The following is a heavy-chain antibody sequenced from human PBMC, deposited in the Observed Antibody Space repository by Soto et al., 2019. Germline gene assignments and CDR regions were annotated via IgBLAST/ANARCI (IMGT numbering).Heavy chain of an antibody. Sequence: ASVKVSCKASGYTFTSYGISWVRQAPGQGLEWMGWISAYNGNTNYAQKLQGRVTMTTDTSTSTAYMELRSLRSDDTAVYYCARGAPGLDGYSSSWWTGWFDPWGQGTLVTVSS. J-gene: IGHJ5*02. D-gene: IGHD6-13*01. CDR2: ISAYNGNT. CDR1: GYTFTSYG. V-gene: IGHV1-18*01. CDR3: ARGAPGLDGYSSSWWTGWFDP.